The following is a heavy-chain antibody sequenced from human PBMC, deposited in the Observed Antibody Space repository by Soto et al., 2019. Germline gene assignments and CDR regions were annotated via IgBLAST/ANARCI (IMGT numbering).Heavy chain of an antibody. CDR2: ISRDGTNK. CDR3: ARSRSGAVADSFDF. Sequence: PGGSLRLSCAASGSTFRSYAIHWVRQAPGKGLEWVAVISRDGTNKYYVDSVKGRFTISRDNSKDTVYLQMNSLRDESSAMFYCARSRSGAVADSFDFWGQGTLVTVSA. J-gene: IGHJ4*02. V-gene: IGHV3-30*04. D-gene: IGHD3-10*01. CDR1: GSTFRSYA.